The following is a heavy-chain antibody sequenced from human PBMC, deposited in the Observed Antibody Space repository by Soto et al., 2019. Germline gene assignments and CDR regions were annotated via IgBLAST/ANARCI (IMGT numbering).Heavy chain of an antibody. D-gene: IGHD6-13*01. CDR3: ASEAIAAAAVYGMDV. CDR2: INAGNGNT. CDR1: GYTFTNYA. J-gene: IGHJ6*02. V-gene: IGHV1-3*05. Sequence: VQLVQSGAEEKKPGASVKVSCKASGYTFTNYAMHWVRQAPGQRLEWMGWINAGNGNTKYSQKFQGRVTITRDTSASTAYMELSSLRSEDTAVYYCASEAIAAAAVYGMDVWGQGTTVTVSS.